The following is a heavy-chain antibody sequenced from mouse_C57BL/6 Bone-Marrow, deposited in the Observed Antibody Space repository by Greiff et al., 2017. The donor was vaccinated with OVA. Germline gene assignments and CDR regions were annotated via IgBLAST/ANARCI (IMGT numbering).Heavy chain of an antibody. Sequence: EVHLVESGGDLVKPGGSLKLSCAASGFTFSSYGMSWVRQTPDKRLEWVATISSGGSYTYYPDSVKGRFTISRDNAKNTLYLQMSSLKSEDTAMYYCARRRYYGSSSYWYFDVWGTGTTVTVSS. CDR2: ISSGGSYT. V-gene: IGHV5-6*01. J-gene: IGHJ1*03. CDR3: ARRRYYGSSSYWYFDV. D-gene: IGHD1-1*01. CDR1: GFTFSSYG.